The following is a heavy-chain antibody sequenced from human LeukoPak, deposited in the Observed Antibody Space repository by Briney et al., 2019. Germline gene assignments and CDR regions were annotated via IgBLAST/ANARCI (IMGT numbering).Heavy chain of an antibody. CDR3: ARVDGSGSYPDAFDI. D-gene: IGHD3-10*01. J-gene: IGHJ3*02. Sequence: PSETLSLTCAVSGGSISSGGYSWSWIRQPPGKGLEWIGYIYHSGSTYYNPSLKSRVTISVDRSKNQFSLKLSSVTAADTAVYYCARVDGSGSYPDAFDIWGQGTMVTVSS. V-gene: IGHV4-30-2*01. CDR1: GGSISSGGYS. CDR2: IYHSGST.